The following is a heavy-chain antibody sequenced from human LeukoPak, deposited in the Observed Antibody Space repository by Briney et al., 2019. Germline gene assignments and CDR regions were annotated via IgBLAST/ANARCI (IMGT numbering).Heavy chain of an antibody. CDR3: AKSYAPAGWFDP. Sequence: AGSLRLSCAASGFTFSSYAMSWVRQAPGKGLEWVSAISGSGGSTYYADSVKGRFAISRDNSKNTLYLQMNSLRAEDTAVYYCAKSYAPAGWFDPWGQGTLVTVSS. CDR1: GFTFSSYA. V-gene: IGHV3-23*01. CDR2: ISGSGGST. J-gene: IGHJ5*02. D-gene: IGHD3-16*01.